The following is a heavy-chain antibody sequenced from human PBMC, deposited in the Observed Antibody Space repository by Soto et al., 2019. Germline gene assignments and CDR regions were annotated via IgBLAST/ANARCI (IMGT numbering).Heavy chain of an antibody. CDR2: TYYRSKWYN. V-gene: IGHV6-1*01. D-gene: IGHD5-12*01. J-gene: IGHJ6*02. Sequence: PSQTLSLTCAISGDSVSSTSAAWNWIRQPPSRGLEWLGRTYYRSKWYNDYAVSVKSRITINPDTSKNQFSLQLNSVTPEDTAVYYCARDSGGYSGYDDNYYYYGMDVWGQGTTVTVSS. CDR3: ARDSGGYSGYDDNYYYYGMDV. CDR1: GDSVSSTSAA.